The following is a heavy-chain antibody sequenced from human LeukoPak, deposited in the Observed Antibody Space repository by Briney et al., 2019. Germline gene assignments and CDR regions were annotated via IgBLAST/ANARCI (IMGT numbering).Heavy chain of an antibody. CDR2: ISSSSSYI. CDR3: ARDRSYSGSYVVDWFDP. D-gene: IGHD1-26*01. CDR1: GFTFSSYS. Sequence: GGSLRLSCAASGFTFSSYSMNWVRQAPGKGLEWVSSISSSSSYIYYADSVKGRFTISRDNAKNSLYLQMNSLRAEDTAVYYCARDRSYSGSYVVDWFDPWGQGTLVTVSS. J-gene: IGHJ5*02. V-gene: IGHV3-21*04.